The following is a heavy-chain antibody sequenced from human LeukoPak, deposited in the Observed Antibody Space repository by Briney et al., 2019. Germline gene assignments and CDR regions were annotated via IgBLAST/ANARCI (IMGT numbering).Heavy chain of an antibody. CDR3: AKGGDGYNYGSYFDY. D-gene: IGHD5-24*01. CDR1: GFTFSSYG. CDR2: IRNDGSSE. Sequence: GGSLRLSCAASGFTFSSYGMHWVRQAPGKGLEWVAFIRNDGSSEFYKDSVEGRFTISRDNSKNTLFLQMNSLRAEDTAVYYCAKGGDGYNYGSYFDYWGQGTLVTVSS. V-gene: IGHV3-30*02. J-gene: IGHJ4*02.